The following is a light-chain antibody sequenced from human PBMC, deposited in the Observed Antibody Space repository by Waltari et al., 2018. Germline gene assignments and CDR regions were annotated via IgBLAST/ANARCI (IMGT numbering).Light chain of an antibody. CDR1: QSVSSSY. CDR2: GAS. Sequence: EIVLTQSPGTLSLSPGERATLPCRASQSVSSSYLAWYQQKPGQAPRLLIHGASSRATGIPDRFSGSGSGTDFTLTISRLEPEDFAVYYCQQYGGSWNTFGQGTKLEIK. CDR3: QQYGGSWNT. V-gene: IGKV3-20*01. J-gene: IGKJ2*01.